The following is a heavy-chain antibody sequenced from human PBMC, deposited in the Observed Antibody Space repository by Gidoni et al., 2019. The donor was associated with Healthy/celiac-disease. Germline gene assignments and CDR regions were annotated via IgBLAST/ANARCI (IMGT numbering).Heavy chain of an antibody. V-gene: IGHV1-69*01. Sequence: QVQLVQSGAEVKKPGSSVKVSCKASGGTFSSYAISWVRQAPGQGLEWMGGIIPIFGTANYAQKFQGRVTITADESTSTAYMELSSLRSEDTAVYYCAREGTIDCSSTSCHGGFDYWGQGTLVTVSS. D-gene: IGHD2-2*01. J-gene: IGHJ4*02. CDR1: GGTFSSYA. CDR2: IIPIFGTA. CDR3: AREGTIDCSSTSCHGGFDY.